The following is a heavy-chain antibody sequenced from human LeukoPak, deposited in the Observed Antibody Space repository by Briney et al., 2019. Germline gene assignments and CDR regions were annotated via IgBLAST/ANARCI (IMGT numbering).Heavy chain of an antibody. Sequence: GGSLRLSCAASGFTFSSYSMNWVRQAPGKGLEWVANIKQDGSEKYYVDSVKGRFTISRDNAKNSLYLQMNSLRAEDTAVYYCARSSAWQNFDYWGQGTLVTVSS. J-gene: IGHJ4*02. CDR1: GFTFSSYS. V-gene: IGHV3-7*01. CDR2: IKQDGSEK. CDR3: ARSSAWQNFDY.